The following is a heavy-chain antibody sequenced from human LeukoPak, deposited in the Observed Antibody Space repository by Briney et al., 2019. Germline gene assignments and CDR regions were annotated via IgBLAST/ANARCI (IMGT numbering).Heavy chain of an antibody. CDR1: GFTVSSNY. Sequence: GGSLRLSCAASGFTVSSNYMSWVRQAPGKGLEWVSVIYSGGSTYYADSVKGRFTISRDNSKNTLYLQMNSLRAEDTAVYYCARDREVAAAGYFDYWGQGTLVTVSS. D-gene: IGHD6-13*01. V-gene: IGHV3-53*01. J-gene: IGHJ4*02. CDR3: ARDREVAAAGYFDY. CDR2: IYSGGST.